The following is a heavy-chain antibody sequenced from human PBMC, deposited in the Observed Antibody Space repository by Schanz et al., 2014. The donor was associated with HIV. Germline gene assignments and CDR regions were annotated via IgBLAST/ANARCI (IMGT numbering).Heavy chain of an antibody. V-gene: IGHV3-7*01. D-gene: IGHD3-10*01. Sequence: EVQLVESGGGLVKPGGSLRLSCVASEFTFRSLWMSWVRQAPGKGLEWVANVREDESEKSYVDSVKGRFIISRDNARNSLSLQMNSLRGEDTAVYYCARLRRGPWNFDLWGRGTLVTVSS. CDR2: VREDESEK. CDR3: ARLRRGPWNFDL. J-gene: IGHJ2*01. CDR1: EFTFRSLW.